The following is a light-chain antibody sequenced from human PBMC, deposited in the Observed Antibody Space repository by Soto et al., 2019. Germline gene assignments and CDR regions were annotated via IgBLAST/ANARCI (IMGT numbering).Light chain of an antibody. CDR2: AAS. J-gene: IGKJ2*01. Sequence: IQMTQSPSSLSASVGDSVTITCRASQDIMNWLAWYQQKPGKAPKLLIYAASSLQNGVPSRFSGSGSGTDFTLTISSLQPEDFATYYCQQSNSFPPDTFGQGTKLEIK. CDR1: QDIMNW. V-gene: IGKV1-12*01. CDR3: QQSNSFPPDT.